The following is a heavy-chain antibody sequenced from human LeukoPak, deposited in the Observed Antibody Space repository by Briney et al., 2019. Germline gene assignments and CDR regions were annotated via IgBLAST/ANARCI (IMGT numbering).Heavy chain of an antibody. J-gene: IGHJ4*02. CDR2: ISDSGST. CDR1: GGSFSGYY. Sequence: SETLSLTCTVTGGSFSGYYWSWIRQPPGKGLEWMGYISDSGSTNYNPSLKSRLTISLDTSKNQFSLRLSSVTAADTAVYYCARGEQWLLPGDYWGQGTLVTVSS. CDR3: ARGEQWLLPGDY. D-gene: IGHD6-19*01. V-gene: IGHV4-59*01.